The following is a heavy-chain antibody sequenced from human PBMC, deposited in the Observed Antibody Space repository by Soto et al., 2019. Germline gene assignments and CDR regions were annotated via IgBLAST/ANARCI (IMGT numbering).Heavy chain of an antibody. CDR2: ISPDGITT. Sequence: GGSLRLSCAASGFTFRNFWMHWVRQAPGKGLVWVSRISPDGITTSYADSVKGRFTISRDNAKSTLYLQMNSLRAEDTAVYYCADSWLPTSYWRLRTLVTVSS. CDR1: GFTFRNFW. V-gene: IGHV3-74*01. D-gene: IGHD5-12*01. J-gene: IGHJ4*02. CDR3: ADSWLPTSY.